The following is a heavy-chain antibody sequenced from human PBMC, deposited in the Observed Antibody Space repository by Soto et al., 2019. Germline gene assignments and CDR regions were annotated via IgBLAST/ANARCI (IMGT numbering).Heavy chain of an antibody. V-gene: IGHV1-69*06. CDR1: GGTFSSYA. CDR3: ARASGGYNNPYYYYYYGMDV. J-gene: IGHJ6*02. D-gene: IGHD5-12*01. Sequence: SVKVSCKASGGTFSSYAISWVRQAPGQGLEWMGGIIPIFGTANYAQKFQGRVTITADKSTSTAYMELSSLRSEDTAVYYCARASGGYNNPYYYYYYGMDVWGQGTTVTVSS. CDR2: IIPIFGTA.